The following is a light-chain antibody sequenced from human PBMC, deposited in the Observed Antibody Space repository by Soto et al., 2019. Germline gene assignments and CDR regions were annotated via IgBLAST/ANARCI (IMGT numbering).Light chain of an antibody. Sequence: QSALTQPPSASGTPGQRVTISCSGSSSNIGSNTVNWYQQLPGTAPKLLIYSNNQRPSGVPDRFSGSKSGTSASLAISGLQSEDEADYYCAAWDDSPRYVFGTGTKVTVL. CDR3: AAWDDSPRYV. V-gene: IGLV1-44*01. CDR1: SSNIGSNT. CDR2: SNN. J-gene: IGLJ1*01.